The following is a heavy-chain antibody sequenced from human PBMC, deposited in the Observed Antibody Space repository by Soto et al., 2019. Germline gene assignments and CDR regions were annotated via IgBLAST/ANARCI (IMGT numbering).Heavy chain of an antibody. J-gene: IGHJ6*02. D-gene: IGHD3-16*01. CDR3: AKDTRGYYYYGMDV. Sequence: GGSLRLSCAASGFTFDDYAMHWVRQAPGKGLEWVSGISWNSGSIGYADSVKGRFTISRDNAKNSLYLQMNSLRAEDTALYYCAKDTRGYYYYGMDVWVQGTTVTVSS. CDR1: GFTFDDYA. CDR2: ISWNSGSI. V-gene: IGHV3-9*01.